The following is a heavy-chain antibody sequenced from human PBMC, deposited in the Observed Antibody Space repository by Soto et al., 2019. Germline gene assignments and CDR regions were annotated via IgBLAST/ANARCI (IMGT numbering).Heavy chain of an antibody. V-gene: IGHV1-18*04. CDR3: ARVGFSLGSGWLPDI. J-gene: IGHJ3*02. D-gene: IGHD6-19*01. Sequence: ASVKVSCKASGYTFTSYGISWVRQAPGQGLEWMGWISAYNGNTNYAQKLRGRVTMTTDTSTSTAYMELRSLRSDDTAVYYCARVGFSLGSGWLPDIWGQGTMVTVSS. CDR1: GYTFTSYG. CDR2: ISAYNGNT.